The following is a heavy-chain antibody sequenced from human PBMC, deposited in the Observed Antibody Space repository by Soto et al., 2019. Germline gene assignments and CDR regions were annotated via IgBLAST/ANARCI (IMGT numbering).Heavy chain of an antibody. D-gene: IGHD3-3*01. CDR2: INHSGST. CDR1: GGSFSGYY. J-gene: IGHJ5*02. CDR3: ARAIFGVVTLNWFDP. V-gene: IGHV4-34*01. Sequence: SETLFLTCAVYGGSFSGYYWSWIRQPPGKGLEWIGEINHSGSTNYNPSLKSRVTISVDTSKNQFSLKLSSVTAADTAVYYCARAIFGVVTLNWFDPWGQGTLVTVSS.